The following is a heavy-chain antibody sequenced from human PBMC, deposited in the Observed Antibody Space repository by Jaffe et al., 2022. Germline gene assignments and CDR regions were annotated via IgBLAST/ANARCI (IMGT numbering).Heavy chain of an antibody. Sequence: QVQLQESGPGLVKPSQTLSLTCTVSGGSISSGTDYWSWIRQPAGKGLEWIGRIHTSGSTTYNPSLKSRITISLDTSKNQVSLKLSSVTAADTATYYCARDSGSSWLNYFDYWGQGTLLTVSS. D-gene: IGHD6-13*01. V-gene: IGHV4-61*02. J-gene: IGHJ4*02. CDR1: GGSISSGTDY. CDR2: IHTSGST. CDR3: ARDSGSSWLNYFDY.